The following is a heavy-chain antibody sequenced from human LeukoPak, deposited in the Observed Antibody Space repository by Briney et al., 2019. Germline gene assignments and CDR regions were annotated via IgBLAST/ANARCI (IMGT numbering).Heavy chain of an antibody. CDR1: GYTFTSYG. V-gene: IGHV1-18*01. Sequence: ASVKVSCKASGYTFTSYGISWVRQAPGQGPEWMGWISAYSTYNGNTNYAQKFQGRVTMTTDTSTSTAYMELRSLRSADTAVYYCARPGTTIFGVVIVDWFDPWGQGTLVTVSS. J-gene: IGHJ5*02. CDR2: ISAYSTYNGNT. D-gene: IGHD3-3*01. CDR3: ARPGTTIFGVVIVDWFDP.